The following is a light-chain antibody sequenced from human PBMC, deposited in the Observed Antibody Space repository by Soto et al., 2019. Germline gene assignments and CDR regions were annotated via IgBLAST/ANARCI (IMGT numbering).Light chain of an antibody. V-gene: IGLV2-23*03. CDR1: SSDVDLYNL. CDR2: EGT. Sequence: QSALTQPASVSGSPGQSVTISCTATSSDVDLYNLVSWYQQHPDKAPKLMIYEGTKRPSGVSNRFSASKSGNTASLTISGLQAEDEADYYCCSYLDSGTVVVFGGGTKLTVL. J-gene: IGLJ2*01. CDR3: CSYLDSGTVVV.